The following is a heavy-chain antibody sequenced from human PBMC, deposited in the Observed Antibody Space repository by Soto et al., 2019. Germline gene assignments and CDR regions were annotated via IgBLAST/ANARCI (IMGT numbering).Heavy chain of an antibody. D-gene: IGHD6-6*01. CDR3: ATGRGGAARHGGH. Sequence: PLETLSLTCAVCVGSCSGYYWSWMRQRPGKGLEWIGEINHIGSTNYNPSLKSRVTISVDTSKNQFSLKLSSLTAADTAVYSCATGRGGAARHGGHRGQGTLVTVSS. J-gene: IGHJ4*02. CDR2: INHIGST. CDR1: VGSCSGYY. V-gene: IGHV4-34*01.